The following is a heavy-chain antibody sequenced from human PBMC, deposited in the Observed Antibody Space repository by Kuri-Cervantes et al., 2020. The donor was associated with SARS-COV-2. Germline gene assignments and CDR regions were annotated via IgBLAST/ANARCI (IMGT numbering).Heavy chain of an antibody. V-gene: IGHV3-30-3*02. CDR2: ISYDGSNK. D-gene: IGHD3-10*01. Sequence: GESLKISCAASGFTFSSYAMHWVRQAPGKGLEWVAVISYDGSNKYYADSVKGRFTISRDNSKNTLYLQMNSLRAEDTAVYYCAKNMVRGVTTDVWGQGTTVTVS. CDR3: AKNMVRGVTTDV. J-gene: IGHJ6*02. CDR1: GFTFSSYA.